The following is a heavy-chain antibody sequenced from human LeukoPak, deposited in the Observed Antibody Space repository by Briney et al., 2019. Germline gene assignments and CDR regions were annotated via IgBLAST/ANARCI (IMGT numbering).Heavy chain of an antibody. CDR2: ISWDGGST. CDR3: ARDPSTTAMVHPFDY. J-gene: IGHJ4*02. D-gene: IGHD5-18*01. CDR1: GFTFDDYT. Sequence: GGSLRLSCAASGFTFDDYTMHWVRQAPGKGLEWVSLISWDGGSTYYADSVKGRFTISRDNSKNSLYLQMNSLRAEDTAVYYCARDPSTTAMVHPFDYWGQGTLVTVSS. V-gene: IGHV3-43*01.